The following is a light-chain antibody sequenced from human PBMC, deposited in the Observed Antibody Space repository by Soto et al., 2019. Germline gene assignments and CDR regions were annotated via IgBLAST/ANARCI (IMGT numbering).Light chain of an antibody. J-gene: IGLJ1*01. CDR2: EVN. Sequence: QSALTQPASVSGSPGQSTTISCTGTSSDVGAYNYVSWYQQHPVKAPKLIIYEVNNRPSGVSNRFSGSKSGNTASLTISGLQAEDEADYYCSSHTRSSTYVFGTGTKVTVL. CDR3: SSHTRSSTYV. V-gene: IGLV2-14*01. CDR1: SSDVGAYNY.